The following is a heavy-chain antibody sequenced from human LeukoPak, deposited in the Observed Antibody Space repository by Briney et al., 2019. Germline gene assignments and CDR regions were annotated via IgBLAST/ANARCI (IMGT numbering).Heavy chain of an antibody. CDR3: ARIAVAGPADY. D-gene: IGHD6-19*01. J-gene: IGHJ4*02. V-gene: IGHV4-59*01. CDR2: IYYSGST. Sequence: SETLSLTCTVSGASISSYYWSWIRQPPGKGLEWIGYIYYSGSTNYNPSLKSRVTISVDTSKNQFSLKLSSVAAADTAVYYCARIAVAGPADYWGQGTLVTVSS. CDR1: GASISSYY.